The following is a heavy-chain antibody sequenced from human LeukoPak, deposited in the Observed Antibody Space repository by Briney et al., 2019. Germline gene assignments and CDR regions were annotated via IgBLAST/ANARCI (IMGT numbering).Heavy chain of an antibody. CDR1: GFILSGYN. V-gene: IGHV3-30*02. CDR3: ARDNWGPRFDP. Sequence: GGSLRLSCAASGFILSGYNMHWARHAPGKGLEWVAFIRSDGNNECYADSVKGRFTVSRDNSKNTLYFQMNGLRADDTALYYCARDNWGPRFDPWGQGTLVTVAS. J-gene: IGHJ5*02. CDR2: IRSDGNNE. D-gene: IGHD7-27*01.